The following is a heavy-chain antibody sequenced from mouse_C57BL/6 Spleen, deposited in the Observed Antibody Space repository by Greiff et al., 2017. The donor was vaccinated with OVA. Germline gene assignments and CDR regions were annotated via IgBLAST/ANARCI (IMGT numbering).Heavy chain of an antibody. D-gene: IGHD4-1*01. V-gene: IGHV1-55*01. CDR2: IYPGSGST. CDR3: ARGELGRDY. Sequence: QVQLQQSGAELVKPGASVKMSCKASGYTFTSYWITWVKQRPGQGLEWIGDIYPGSGSTNYNEKFKSKATLTVDTSSSPAYMQLSSLTSEDSAVYYCARGELGRDYWGQGTTLTVSS. J-gene: IGHJ2*01. CDR1: GYTFTSYW.